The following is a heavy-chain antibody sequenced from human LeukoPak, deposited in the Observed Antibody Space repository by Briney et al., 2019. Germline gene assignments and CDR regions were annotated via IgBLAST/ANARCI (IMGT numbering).Heavy chain of an antibody. V-gene: IGHV5-51*01. CDR2: IYPGDSDT. CDR3: ARLSITIFGVPRGRFDP. D-gene: IGHD3-3*01. CDR1: GYSFTNHW. Sequence: GESLKISCKGSGYSFTNHWIGWVRQMPGKGLEWMGIIYPGDSDTRYSPSFQGQVTISADKSISTAYLQWSSLKASDTAMYYCARLSITIFGVPRGRFDPWGQGTLVTVSS. J-gene: IGHJ5*02.